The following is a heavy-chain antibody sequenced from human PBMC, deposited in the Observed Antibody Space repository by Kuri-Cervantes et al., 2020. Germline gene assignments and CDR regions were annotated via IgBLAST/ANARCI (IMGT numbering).Heavy chain of an antibody. CDR2: ISYDGSNK. CDR1: GFTFSSYA. V-gene: IGHV3-30-3*01. J-gene: IGHJ5*02. D-gene: IGHD2-21*02. CDR3: AKDWCFCGADCYGEALNNWFDP. Sequence: GESLKISCAASGFTFSSYAMHWVRQAPGKGLEWVAVISYDGSNKYYADSVKGRFTISRDNSKNTLYLQMNSLRPDDTAVYYCAKDWCFCGADCYGEALNNWFDPWGQGTLVTVSS.